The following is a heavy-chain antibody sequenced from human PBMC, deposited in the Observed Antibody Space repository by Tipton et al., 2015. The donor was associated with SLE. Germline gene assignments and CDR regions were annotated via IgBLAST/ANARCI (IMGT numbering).Heavy chain of an antibody. J-gene: IGHJ2*01. CDR3: ARDSAVNFWYFDL. V-gene: IGHV4-4*07. CDR2: IYPSGSI. Sequence: LRLSCTVSGDSINSHYWSWIRQPAGKGLQWIGRIYPSGSINYNPSLKSRVTMSVDTSKNQFSLRLNSVTATDTAMYYCARDSAVNFWYFDLWGRGTLVTVSS. CDR1: GDSINSHY.